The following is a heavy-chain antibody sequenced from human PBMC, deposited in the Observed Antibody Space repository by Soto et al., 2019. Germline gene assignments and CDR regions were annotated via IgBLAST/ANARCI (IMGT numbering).Heavy chain of an antibody. J-gene: IGHJ6*02. Sequence: QVQLVQSGAEVKKPGSSVKVSCKASGVTFSNFGLSWVRQAPGQGLEWMGGIIPSSYTPHYVQKFQGRLIITADPSRSTAYIDLSSLRSDDSAMYYCAGDESDDNVWGSFQSWGQGTAGIVS. D-gene: IGHD3-16*01. CDR1: GVTFSNFG. CDR3: AGDESDDNVWGSFQS. V-gene: IGHV1-69*01. CDR2: IIPSSYTP.